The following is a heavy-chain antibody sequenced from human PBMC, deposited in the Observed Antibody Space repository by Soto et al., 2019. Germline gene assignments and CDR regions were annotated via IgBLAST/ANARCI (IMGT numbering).Heavy chain of an antibody. CDR3: ALVAVAGPRRAELDY. D-gene: IGHD6-19*01. CDR2: ISAYNGNT. V-gene: IGHV1-18*01. Sequence: QVQLVQSGAEVKKPGASVKVSCKASGYTFTSYGISWVRQAPGQGLEWMGWISAYNGNTNYAQKLQGRVTMTTDTSTSTAYMERRSLRSDDTAVCCCALVAVAGPRRAELDYWGQGTLVTVSS. CDR1: GYTFTSYG. J-gene: IGHJ4*02.